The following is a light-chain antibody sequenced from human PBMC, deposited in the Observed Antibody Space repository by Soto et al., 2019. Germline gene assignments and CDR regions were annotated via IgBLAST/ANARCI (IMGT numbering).Light chain of an antibody. CDR3: SSYAGSNNPVL. CDR2: EVS. J-gene: IGLJ2*01. CDR1: SSDVGGYNY. V-gene: IGLV2-8*01. Sequence: QPVLTQPPSASGSPGQSVTISCTGTSSDVGGYNYVSWYQQHPGKAPKLMIYEVSKRPSGVPDRFSGSKSGNTASLTVSGLQAEDEADYYCSSYAGSNNPVLFGGGTKLTVL.